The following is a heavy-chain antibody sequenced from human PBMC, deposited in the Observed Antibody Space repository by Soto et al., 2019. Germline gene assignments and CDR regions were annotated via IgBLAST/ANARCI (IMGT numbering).Heavy chain of an antibody. D-gene: IGHD4-4*01. CDR2: INPSGGST. J-gene: IGHJ4*02. CDR1: GYTFTSYY. Sequence: QVQLVQSGAEVKKPGASVKVSCKASGYTFTSYYMHWVRQAPGQGLEWMGIINPSGGSTSYAQKLQGRVTRTRDTSTGTVYMELSSLRSEDTAVYYCARVLGNSHVFDYWGQGTLVTVSS. CDR3: ARVLGNSHVFDY. V-gene: IGHV1-46*01.